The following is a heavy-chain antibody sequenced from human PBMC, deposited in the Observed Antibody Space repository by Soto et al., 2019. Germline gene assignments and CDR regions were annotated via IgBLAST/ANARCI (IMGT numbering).Heavy chain of an antibody. CDR3: AKARTQSLYGMDV. Sequence: EVQLLESGGGLVQPGGSLRLSCAASGFTFSSYAMSWVRQAPGKGLEWVSAISGSGGATYYADSVKGRFTISRHNSKNTLYLQMNSLRAEDTAVYYCAKARTQSLYGMDVWGQGTTVTVSS. D-gene: IGHD3-16*02. J-gene: IGHJ6*02. CDR2: ISGSGGAT. V-gene: IGHV3-23*01. CDR1: GFTFSSYA.